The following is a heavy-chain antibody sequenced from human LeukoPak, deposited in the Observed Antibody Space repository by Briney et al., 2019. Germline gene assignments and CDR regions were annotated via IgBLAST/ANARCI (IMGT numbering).Heavy chain of an antibody. Sequence: GGSLRLSCAASGFIFSNYAMSWVRQAPGKGLEWVSAISGSGDITYFADSVKGRFTVSRDNSKNTLYLQLNSLRAEDAALYYCAKDDGFVRTTYFDSWGPGTLVTVSS. CDR1: GFIFSNYA. J-gene: IGHJ4*02. CDR3: AKDDGFVRTTYFDS. V-gene: IGHV3-23*01. CDR2: ISGSGDIT. D-gene: IGHD4/OR15-4a*01.